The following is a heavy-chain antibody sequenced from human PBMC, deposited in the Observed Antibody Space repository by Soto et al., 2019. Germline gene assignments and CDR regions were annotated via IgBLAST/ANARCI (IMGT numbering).Heavy chain of an antibody. J-gene: IGHJ3*02. CDR3: AKDRRGIVLMVYAPDAFDI. CDR1: GLTFSSCA. CDR2: ISGSGGST. D-gene: IGHD2-8*01. Sequence: GGSLRLSCPPSGLTFSSCALSWVRQAPGKGLEWVSAISGSGGSTYYADSVRGRFTISRDNSKNTLYLQMNSLRAEDTAVYYCAKDRRGIVLMVYAPDAFDIWGQGTMVTVSS. V-gene: IGHV3-23*01.